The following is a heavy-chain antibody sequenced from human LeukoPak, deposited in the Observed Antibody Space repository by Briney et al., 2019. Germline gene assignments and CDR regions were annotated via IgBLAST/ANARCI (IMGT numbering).Heavy chain of an antibody. Sequence: ASVKVSCKASGYTFTGYYMHWVRQAPRQGLEWMGWINPNSGGTNYAQKFQGWVTMTRDTSISTAYMELRRLRSDDTAVYYCARGSGIVVVVAASPPDYWGQGTLVTVSS. D-gene: IGHD2-15*01. CDR2: INPNSGGT. CDR3: ARGSGIVVVVAASPPDY. CDR1: GYTFTGYY. J-gene: IGHJ4*02. V-gene: IGHV1-2*04.